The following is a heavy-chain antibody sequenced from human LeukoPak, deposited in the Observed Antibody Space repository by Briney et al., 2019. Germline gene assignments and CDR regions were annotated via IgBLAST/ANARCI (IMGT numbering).Heavy chain of an antibody. V-gene: IGHV1-3*01. CDR1: GYTFTSYA. Sequence: GASVKVSCKASGYTFTSYAMHWVRQAPGQRLEWMGWINAGNGNTKYSQKFQGRVTITRDTSASTAYMELSSLRSEDTAVYYCARDPYCSSTSCYEYYFDYWGQGTLVTVSS. D-gene: IGHD2-2*01. J-gene: IGHJ4*02. CDR2: INAGNGNT. CDR3: ARDPYCSSTSCYEYYFDY.